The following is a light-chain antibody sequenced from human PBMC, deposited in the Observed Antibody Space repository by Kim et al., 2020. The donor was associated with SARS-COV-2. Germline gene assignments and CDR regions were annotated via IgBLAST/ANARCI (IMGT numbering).Light chain of an antibody. Sequence: PGERATLSCRTSQSMSSSYLGWYQQKPGQPPRLLIYAASSRATGIPDRFSGSGSGTDFTLTITRLEPEDFAVYYCQQYGSSLPWTFGQGTKVESK. V-gene: IGKV3-20*01. J-gene: IGKJ1*01. CDR1: QSMSSSY. CDR3: QQYGSSLPWT. CDR2: AAS.